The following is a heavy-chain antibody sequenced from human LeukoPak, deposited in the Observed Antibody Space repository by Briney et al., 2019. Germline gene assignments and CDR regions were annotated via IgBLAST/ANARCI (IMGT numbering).Heavy chain of an antibody. CDR2: IYHSGTTYSGST. V-gene: IGHV4-39*07. Sequence: SETLSLTCNVSGASMSNYYWVWIRQPPGKGLEWIGSIYHSGTTYSGSTYYNQSLKSRVTISLDTSKNQFSLKVGSVTAADTAVYYCARVIRRGGYGSGSFLESEGSDCWFDPWGQGTLVTVSS. CDR3: ARVIRRGGYGSGSFLESEGSDCWFDP. J-gene: IGHJ5*02. CDR1: GASMSNYY. D-gene: IGHD3-10*01.